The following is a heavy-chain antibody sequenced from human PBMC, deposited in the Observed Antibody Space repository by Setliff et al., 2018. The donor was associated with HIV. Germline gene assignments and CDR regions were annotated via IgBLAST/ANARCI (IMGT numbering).Heavy chain of an antibody. D-gene: IGHD5-12*01. Sequence: SETLSLTCAVSGGSTSSSNWWSWVRQPPGKGLEWIGEIYHSGSTNYNPSLKSRVTISVDKSKNQFSLKLSSVTAADTAVYYCASLTRGYSGYDSARAFDYWGQGTLVTVSS. CDR1: GGSTSSSNW. CDR3: ASLTRGYSGYDSARAFDY. CDR2: IYHSGST. J-gene: IGHJ4*02. V-gene: IGHV4-4*02.